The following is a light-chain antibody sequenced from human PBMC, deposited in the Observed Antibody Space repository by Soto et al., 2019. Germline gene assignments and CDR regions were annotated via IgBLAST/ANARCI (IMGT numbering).Light chain of an antibody. Sequence: QSVLTQPASVSGSPGQSITISCTGTSSDVGGYNYVSWYQQHPGKAPKTMIYAVSNRPSGVSYRFSGSKSGNTASLTISGLQAEDEVDYYCNSYTSSNTLVFGTGTKVTVL. V-gene: IGLV2-14*01. CDR3: NSYTSSNTLV. CDR2: AVS. J-gene: IGLJ1*01. CDR1: SSDVGGYNY.